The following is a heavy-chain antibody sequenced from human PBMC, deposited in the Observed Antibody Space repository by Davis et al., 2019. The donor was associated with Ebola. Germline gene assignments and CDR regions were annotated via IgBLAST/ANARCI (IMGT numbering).Heavy chain of an antibody. J-gene: IGHJ6*02. CDR1: GGSFSGYY. CDR3: ACYGSGSYHTPFYHYGMDV. Sequence: SETLSLTCAVYGGSFSGYYWSWIRQPPGKGLEWIGEINHSGSTNYNPSLKSRVTISVDTSKNQFSLKLSSVTAADTAVYYCACYGSGSYHTPFYHYGMDVWGQGTTVTVSS. V-gene: IGHV4-34*01. CDR2: INHSGST. D-gene: IGHD3-10*01.